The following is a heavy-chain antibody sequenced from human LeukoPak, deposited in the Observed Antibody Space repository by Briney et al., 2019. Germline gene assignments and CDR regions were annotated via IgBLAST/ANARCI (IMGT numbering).Heavy chain of an antibody. CDR3: ATRPGGSTWYGVFDF. V-gene: IGHV4-59*11. CDR2: VYGSGTT. CDR1: GASMSDHY. Sequence: KPSETLSLTCTVSGASMSDHYWSWIRQSPGKGLEWIGYVYGSGTTNYNPSLNGRVTMSVDTSKNQFSLKLTSVTPADTALYYCATRPGGSTWYGVFDFWSRGTLVTVSS. D-gene: IGHD6-13*01. J-gene: IGHJ4*02.